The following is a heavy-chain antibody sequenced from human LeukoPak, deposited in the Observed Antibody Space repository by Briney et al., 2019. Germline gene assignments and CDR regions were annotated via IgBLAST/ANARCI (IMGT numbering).Heavy chain of an antibody. CDR2: IGASSTPK. CDR3: ARDLGYDVPFDY. V-gene: IGHV3-48*03. D-gene: IGHD1-1*01. Sequence: GGSLRLSCVVSGFLFSFYEMNWVRQAPGKGLEWVSNIGASSTPKYYADSVKGRFTISRDNAKNSLYLQMNSLRAEDTAVYYCARDLGYDVPFDYWGQGTLVTVSS. J-gene: IGHJ4*02. CDR1: GFLFSFYE.